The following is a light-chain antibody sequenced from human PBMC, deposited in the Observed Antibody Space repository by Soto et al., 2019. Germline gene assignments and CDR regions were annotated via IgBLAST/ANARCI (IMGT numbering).Light chain of an antibody. J-gene: IGKJ5*01. Sequence: EVVMTQSPATVSVSPGERATLSCRASQSVSSNLARYQQKPGQAPWLLIYGASTRATGTPARFSGSGSGTEFTLTISSLQSEDFAVYYCQQRGDWPLTFGQGIRLEIK. CDR3: QQRGDWPLT. CDR1: QSVSSN. CDR2: GAS. V-gene: IGKV3-15*01.